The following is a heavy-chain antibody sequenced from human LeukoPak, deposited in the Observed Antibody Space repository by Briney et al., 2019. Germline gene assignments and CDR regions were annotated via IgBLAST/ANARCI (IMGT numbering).Heavy chain of an antibody. CDR1: GGSISSSSYY. CDR2: IYYSGST. V-gene: IGHV4-39*07. J-gene: IGHJ4*02. D-gene: IGHD3-3*01. CDR3: ARDSMSGYRLGGDY. Sequence: SETLSLTCTVSGGSISSSSYYWGWIRQPPGKGLEWIGSIYYSGSTYYNPSLKSRVTISVDTSKNQFSLKLSSVTAADTAVYYCARDSMSGYRLGGDYWGQGTLVTVSS.